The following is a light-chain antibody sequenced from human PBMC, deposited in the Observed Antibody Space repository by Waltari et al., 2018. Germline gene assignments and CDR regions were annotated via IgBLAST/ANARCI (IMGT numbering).Light chain of an antibody. Sequence: EIVLTQSPGTLSLSPGERATLSCRASHSVRSNYLAWYQQRPGQPPRLLIYGASKRATGIPDRFSGSGSGTDFTLTIFRLEPEEFAVYYCQQYGRSPPYTFGQGTKLEIK. V-gene: IGKV3-20*01. J-gene: IGKJ2*01. CDR3: QQYGRSPPYT. CDR1: HSVRSNY. CDR2: GAS.